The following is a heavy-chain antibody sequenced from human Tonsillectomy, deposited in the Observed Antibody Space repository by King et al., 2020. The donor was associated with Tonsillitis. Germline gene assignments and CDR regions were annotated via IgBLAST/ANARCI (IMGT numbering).Heavy chain of an antibody. CDR1: GFTLSSYS. CDR2: IGSSDSYI. V-gene: IGHV3-21*01. Sequence: VQLVESGGGLVKPGGSLSLSCAASGFTLSSYSITWVRQAPGKGLEWVSSIGSSDSYIYYADSVKGRFTISRDNARNSLFLQMNSLRVEDTAVYYCARADCSSSSSCAWGQGTLVTVSS. J-gene: IGHJ4*02. CDR3: ARADCSSSSSCA. D-gene: IGHD2-2*01.